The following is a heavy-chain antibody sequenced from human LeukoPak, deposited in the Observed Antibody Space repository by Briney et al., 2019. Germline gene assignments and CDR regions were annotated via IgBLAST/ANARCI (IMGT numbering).Heavy chain of an antibody. CDR2: IIPILGIA. J-gene: IGHJ4*02. V-gene: IGHV1-69*04. CDR1: GGTFSSYA. CDR3: AGDIAAAGTVDY. D-gene: IGHD6-13*01. Sequence: SVKVSCKASGGTFSSYAISWVRQAPGQGLEWMGRIIPILGIANYAQKFQGRVTITADKSTSTAYMELSSLRSEDTAVYYCAGDIAAAGTVDYWGQGTLVTVSS.